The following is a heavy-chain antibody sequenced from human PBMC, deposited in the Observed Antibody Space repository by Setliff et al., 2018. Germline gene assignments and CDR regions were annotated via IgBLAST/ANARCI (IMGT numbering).Heavy chain of an antibody. CDR3: ARSACSSTSCYQYNGVDV. CDR2: IYNSGST. D-gene: IGHD2-2*01. Sequence: PSETLSLTCTVSGGSISRISYYWGWFRQPPGKGLEWIGTIYNSGSTYYNVSLKSRVTISADTSKKQFSLKLTSVSAADTAVYYCARSACSSTSCYQYNGVDVWGQGTTVTVSS. CDR1: GGSISRISYY. V-gene: IGHV4-39*07. J-gene: IGHJ6*02.